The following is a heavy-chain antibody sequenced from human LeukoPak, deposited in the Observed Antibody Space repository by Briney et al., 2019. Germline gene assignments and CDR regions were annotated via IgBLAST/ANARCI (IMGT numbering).Heavy chain of an antibody. D-gene: IGHD1-1*01. Sequence: GGSLRLSCAASGSTFSGSWMSWVRQAPGQGLEWVASIHPDESAIFYLASVMGRFTISRDNARNLLFLQMNTLRADDTAVYYCAKLLDYGTTYDHWGQGALVTVSS. CDR3: AKLLDYGTTYDH. CDR1: GSTFSGSW. V-gene: IGHV3-7*01. CDR2: IHPDESAI. J-gene: IGHJ4*02.